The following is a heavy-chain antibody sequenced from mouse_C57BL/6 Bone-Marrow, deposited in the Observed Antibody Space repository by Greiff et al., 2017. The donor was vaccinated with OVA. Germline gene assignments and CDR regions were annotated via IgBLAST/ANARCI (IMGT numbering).Heavy chain of an antibody. Sequence: QVQLQQSGAELVRPGASVTLSCKASGYTFTDYEMHWVQQTPVHGLEWIGAIDPETGGTAYNQKFKGKAILTADKSSSTAYMELRSLTSEDSAVYYCTRCGGFAYWGQGTLVTVSA. CDR2: IDPETGGT. CDR1: GYTFTDYE. V-gene: IGHV1-15*01. CDR3: TRCGGFAY. J-gene: IGHJ3*01.